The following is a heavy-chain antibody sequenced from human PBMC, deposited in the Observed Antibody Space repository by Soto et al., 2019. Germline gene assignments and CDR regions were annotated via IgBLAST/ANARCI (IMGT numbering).Heavy chain of an antibody. CDR3: ARLVYDTRLNYMYFDF. V-gene: IGHV4-4*02. CDR2: IFHDGTA. D-gene: IGHD3-10*01. J-gene: IGHJ4*02. CDR1: GVSLTSGNW. Sequence: SETLSLTCAVSGVSLTSGNWWTWVRQSPQRGLEYIGEIFHDGTANYYPSFERRVAMSVDTSRNQFSLKLTSVTAADTAVYFCARLVYDTRLNYMYFDFWGPGPWSPSPQ.